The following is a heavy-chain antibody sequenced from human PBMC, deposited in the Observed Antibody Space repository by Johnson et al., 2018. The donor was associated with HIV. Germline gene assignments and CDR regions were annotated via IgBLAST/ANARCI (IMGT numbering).Heavy chain of an antibody. D-gene: IGHD1-26*01. CDR1: GFTFSSYA. CDR3: ARSIVGAIVDAFDM. CDR2: ISYDGSNQ. J-gene: IGHJ3*02. V-gene: IGHV3-30*04. Sequence: QMLLVESGGGVVQPGRSLRLSCAASGFTFSSYAMHWVRQAPGKGLEWAAVISYDGSNQYYADSVKGRFTISRDNSKNTLYLQMNSLRAEDTAVYYCARSIVGAIVDAFDMWGQATMVTVSS.